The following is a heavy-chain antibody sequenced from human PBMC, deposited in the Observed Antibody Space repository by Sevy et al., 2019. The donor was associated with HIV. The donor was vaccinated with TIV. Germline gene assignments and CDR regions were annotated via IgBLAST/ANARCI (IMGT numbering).Heavy chain of an antibody. Sequence: GGSLRLSCAASGFTFSDYYMSWIRQAPGKGLEWVSYISSSGSTIYYADSVKGRFTISRDNAKNSLYLQMNSLRAEDTAVYYCARAQYYYDSSGYYCGYFNYYYGMDVWGQGTTVTVSS. J-gene: IGHJ6*02. D-gene: IGHD3-22*01. CDR2: ISSSGSTI. V-gene: IGHV3-11*01. CDR1: GFTFSDYY. CDR3: ARAQYYYDSSGYYCGYFNYYYGMDV.